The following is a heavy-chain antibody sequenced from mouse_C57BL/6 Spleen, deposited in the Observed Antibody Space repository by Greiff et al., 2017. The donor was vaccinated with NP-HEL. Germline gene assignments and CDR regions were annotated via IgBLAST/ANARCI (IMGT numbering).Heavy chain of an antibody. V-gene: IGHV1-52*01. CDR1: GYTFTSYW. D-gene: IGHD2-14*01. CDR2: IDPSDSET. Sequence: QVQLQQPGAELVRPGSSVKLSCKASGYTFTSYWMHWVKQRPIQGLEWIGNIDPSDSETHYTQKFKDKATLTVDKSSSTAYMQLSSLTSEDSAVYYCARLGGEVLYFDYWGQGTTLTVSS. CDR3: ARLGGEVLYFDY. J-gene: IGHJ2*01.